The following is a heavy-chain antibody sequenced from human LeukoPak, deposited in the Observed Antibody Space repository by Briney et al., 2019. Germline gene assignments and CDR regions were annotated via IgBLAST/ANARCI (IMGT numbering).Heavy chain of an antibody. J-gene: IGHJ4*02. V-gene: IGHV1-2*02. CDR2: MNPNSGGT. CDR3: ARALQGLTYYYDSSGYRGIDY. Sequence: ASVKVSCKASGYTFTSYDINWVRQATGQGLEGMGWMNPNSGGTNYAQKFQGRVTMTRDTSISTAYMELSRLRSDDPAVYYCARALQGLTYYYDSSGYRGIDYWGQGTLVTVSS. CDR1: GYTFTSYD. D-gene: IGHD3-22*01.